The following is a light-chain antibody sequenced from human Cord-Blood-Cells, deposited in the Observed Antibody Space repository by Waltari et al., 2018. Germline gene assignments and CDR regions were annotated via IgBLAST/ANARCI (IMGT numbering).Light chain of an antibody. Sequence: SYELTQPSSVSVSPGQTARITCSGDVLAKKYARWFQQKPGQAPVLVIYKDSERPSGIPERFSGSNSGTTVTLTISGAQVEDEADYYCYSVADNNHVVFGGGTKLTVL. CDR2: KDS. J-gene: IGLJ2*01. CDR3: YSVADNNHVV. V-gene: IGLV3-27*01. CDR1: VLAKKY.